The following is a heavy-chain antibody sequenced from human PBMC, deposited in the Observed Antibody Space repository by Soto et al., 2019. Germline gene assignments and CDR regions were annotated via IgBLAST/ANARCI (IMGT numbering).Heavy chain of an antibody. CDR3: ARVGCSSTSCPTALDYFDY. V-gene: IGHV1-3*01. CDR1: GYTFTIYA. D-gene: IGHD2-2*01. CDR2: INAGNGNT. J-gene: IGHJ4*02. Sequence: ASVKVSCKTSGYTFTIYAMHRVRQAPGQRLEWMGWINAGNGNTKYSQKFQGRVTITRDISASTAYMELSSLRSEDTAVYYCARVGCSSTSCPTALDYFDYWGQGTLVTVSS.